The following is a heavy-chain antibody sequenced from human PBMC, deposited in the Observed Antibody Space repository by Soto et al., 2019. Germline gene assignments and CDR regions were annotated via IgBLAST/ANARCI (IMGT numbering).Heavy chain of an antibody. D-gene: IGHD3-10*01. Sequence: GGSLRLSCAASGFTFDDYAMHWVRQAPGKGLEWVSSISSSSSYIYYADSVKGRFTISRDNAKNSLYLQMNSLRAQDTAVYYCARALRGYWGQGTLVTVSS. CDR1: GFTFDDYA. J-gene: IGHJ4*02. CDR3: ARALRGY. CDR2: ISSSSSYI. V-gene: IGHV3-21*01.